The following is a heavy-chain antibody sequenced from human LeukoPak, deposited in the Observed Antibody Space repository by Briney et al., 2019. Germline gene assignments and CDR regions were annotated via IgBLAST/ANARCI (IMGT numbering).Heavy chain of an antibody. J-gene: IGHJ4*02. D-gene: IGHD2-8*01. CDR2: IYYSGST. V-gene: IGHV4-39*01. CDR3: ARRAMVRTAYYFDY. CDR1: GGSISSSSYY. Sequence: SETLSLTCSVSGGSISSSSYYWGWIRQPPGKGLEWIGTIYYSGSTYYNPSLKSRVIISLDTSKNQFSLKLTSVTAADTAVYYCARRAMVRTAYYFDYWGQGTLVTVSS.